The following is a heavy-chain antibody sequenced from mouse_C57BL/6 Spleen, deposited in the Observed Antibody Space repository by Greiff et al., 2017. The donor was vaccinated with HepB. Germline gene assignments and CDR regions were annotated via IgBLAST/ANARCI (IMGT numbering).Heavy chain of an antibody. CDR3: AYGSLFDY. CDR1: GYTFTSYW. CDR2: IDPSDSYT. D-gene: IGHD1-1*01. J-gene: IGHJ2*01. Sequence: QVQLQQPGAELVKPGASVKLSCKASGYTFTSYWMQWVKQRPGQGLEWIGEIDPSDSYTNYNQKFKGKATLTVDTSSRTAYMQLSSLTSEDSAVYYCAYGSLFDYWGQGTTLTVSS. V-gene: IGHV1-50*01.